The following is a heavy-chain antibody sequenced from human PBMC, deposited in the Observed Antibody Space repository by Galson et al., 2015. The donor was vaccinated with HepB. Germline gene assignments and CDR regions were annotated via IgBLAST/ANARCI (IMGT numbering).Heavy chain of an antibody. Sequence: SVKVSCKASGYTFTSYGISWVRQAPGQGLEWMGWISAYNGNTNYAQKLQGRVTMTTDTSTSTAYMELRSLRSDDTAVYYCARGPTYYDFWSGYSPPLSLDVWGQGTTVTVSS. D-gene: IGHD3-3*01. CDR1: GYTFTSYG. V-gene: IGHV1-18*01. J-gene: IGHJ6*02. CDR3: ARGPTYYDFWSGYSPPLSLDV. CDR2: ISAYNGNT.